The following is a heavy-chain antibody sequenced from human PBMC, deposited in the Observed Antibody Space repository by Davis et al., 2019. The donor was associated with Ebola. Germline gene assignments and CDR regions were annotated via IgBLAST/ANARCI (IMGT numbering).Heavy chain of an antibody. Sequence: PGGSLRLSCAASGFTFSSYWMSWVRQAPGKGLEWVANIKQDGSEKYYVDSVKGRFTISRDNAKNSLYLQMNSLRSEDTAVYYCARGLRFLEWLLNYWGQGTLVTVSS. CDR1: GFTFSSYW. V-gene: IGHV3-7*03. J-gene: IGHJ4*02. D-gene: IGHD3-3*01. CDR2: IKQDGSEK. CDR3: ARGLRFLEWLLNY.